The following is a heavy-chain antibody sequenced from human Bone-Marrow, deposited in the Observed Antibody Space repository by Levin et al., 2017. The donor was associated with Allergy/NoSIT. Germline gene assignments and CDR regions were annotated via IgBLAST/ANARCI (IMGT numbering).Heavy chain of an antibody. J-gene: IGHJ4*02. CDR3: ARFTPIGGDMWPNGLGG. CDR2: IIPTIGIT. CDR1: GGTFSRYG. D-gene: IGHD2-15*01. V-gene: IGHV1-69*04. Sequence: SVKVSCKASGGTFSRYGISWVRQAPGQGLEWMGRIIPTIGITNYAQKFQGRVTITADKSTSTAYMELNTLRSEDTALYYCARFTPIGGDMWPNGLGGWGQGTLVTVSS.